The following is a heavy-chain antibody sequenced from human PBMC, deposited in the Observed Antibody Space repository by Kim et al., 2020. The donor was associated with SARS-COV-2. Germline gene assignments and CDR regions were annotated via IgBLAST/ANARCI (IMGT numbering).Heavy chain of an antibody. J-gene: IGHJ5*02. Sequence: SVKVSCKASRGTFSSYAISWVRQAPGQGLEWMGRIIPILGIANYAQKFQGRVTITADKSTSTAYMELSSLRSEDTAVYYCARTGNPATGGWFDPWGQGTLVTVSS. V-gene: IGHV1-69*04. CDR2: IIPILGIA. CDR1: RGTFSSYA. CDR3: ARTGNPATGGWFDP. D-gene: IGHD1-26*01.